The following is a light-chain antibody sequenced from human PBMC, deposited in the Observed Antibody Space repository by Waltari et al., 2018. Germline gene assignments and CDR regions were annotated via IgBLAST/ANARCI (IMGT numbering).Light chain of an antibody. V-gene: IGKV3-11*01. J-gene: IGKJ2*01. CDR1: QSISIL. CDR2: AAS. CDR3: QQRDNWPRT. Sequence: EIVLPQSPATLSLSPGERATLSCRARQSISILLAWYQQKPGQAPRLLLDAASHSATGIPARFSGSGSGTDFTLTISSLEPEDFAVYYCQQRDNWPRTFGQGTKVEI.